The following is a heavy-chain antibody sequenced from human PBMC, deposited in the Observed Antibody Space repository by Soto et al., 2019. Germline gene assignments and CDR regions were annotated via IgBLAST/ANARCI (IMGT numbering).Heavy chain of an antibody. D-gene: IGHD2-2*01. CDR1: GFTFSSYA. Sequence: PGGSLRLSCAASGFTFSSYAMSWVRQAPGKGLELVSAISGSGGSTYYADSVKGRFTISRDNSKNTLYLQMNSLRAEDTAVYYCAKGPPLGYCSSTSCYRVDYWGQGTLVTVYS. CDR3: AKGPPLGYCSSTSCYRVDY. V-gene: IGHV3-23*01. J-gene: IGHJ4*02. CDR2: ISGSGGST.